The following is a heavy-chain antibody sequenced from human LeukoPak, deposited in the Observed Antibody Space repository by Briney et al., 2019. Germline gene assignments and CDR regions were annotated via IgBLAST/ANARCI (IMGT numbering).Heavy chain of an antibody. CDR2: ISYDGSNK. CDR1: GFTFSSYG. Sequence: GGSLRLSCAASGFTFSSYGMHWVRQAPGKGLEWVAVISYDGSNKYYADSVKGRFTISRDNSKNTLYLQMNSLRAEDTAVYYCAKDGLYCSGGSCLYYFDYWGQGTLVTVSS. V-gene: IGHV3-30*18. D-gene: IGHD2-15*01. J-gene: IGHJ4*02. CDR3: AKDGLYCSGGSCLYYFDY.